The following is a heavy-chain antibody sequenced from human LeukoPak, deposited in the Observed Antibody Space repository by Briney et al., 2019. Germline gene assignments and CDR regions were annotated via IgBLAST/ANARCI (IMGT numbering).Heavy chain of an antibody. D-gene: IGHD1-26*01. CDR3: ARDIRGYAGATTFDY. CDR1: GFTFSSYS. V-gene: IGHV3-21*01. CDR2: ISSSSSYI. J-gene: IGHJ4*02. Sequence: GGSLRLSCAASGFTFSSYSMNWVRQAPGKGLEWVSSISSSSSYIYYADSVKSRFTISRDNAKNSLYLQMNSLRAEDTAVYYCARDIRGYAGATTFDYWGQGTLVTVSS.